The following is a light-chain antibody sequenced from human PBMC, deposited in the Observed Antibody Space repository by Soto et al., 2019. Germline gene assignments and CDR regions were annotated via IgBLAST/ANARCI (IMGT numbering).Light chain of an antibody. J-gene: IGLJ3*02. CDR3: CSSIASPNWV. Sequence: QLVLTQPASVSGSPGQSITISCTGTSSDVGSCNCVSWYQQHPGKAPTLMIYEVNKRPSGVSNRFSGSKSGNTASLTISGLQAEDEADYYCCSSIASPNWVFGGGTKLTVL. CDR2: EVN. V-gene: IGLV2-23*02. CDR1: SSDVGSCNC.